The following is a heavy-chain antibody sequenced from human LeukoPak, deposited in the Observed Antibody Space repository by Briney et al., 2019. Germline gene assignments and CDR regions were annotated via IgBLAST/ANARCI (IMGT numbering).Heavy chain of an antibody. Sequence: SETLSLTCTVSGGSISSSSYYWGWIRQPPGKGLEWIGSIYYSGGTYYNPSLKSRVTISVDTSKNQFSLKLSSVTAADTAVYYCASWRSSGYGLFDYWGQGTLVTVSS. CDR2: IYYSGGT. CDR3: ASWRSSGYGLFDY. D-gene: IGHD3-22*01. V-gene: IGHV4-39*01. J-gene: IGHJ4*02. CDR1: GGSISSSSYY.